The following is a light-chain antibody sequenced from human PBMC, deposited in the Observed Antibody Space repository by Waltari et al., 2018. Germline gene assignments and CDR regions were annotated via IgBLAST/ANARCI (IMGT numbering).Light chain of an antibody. Sequence: SCTSSRITRTFLACSQQKPGQAPRLLTYGASNSATGVPPRFSGSGSGTDFSLTISGLEPEDSAVYYCQHHFRLPATFGQGPKVEIE. CDR2: GAS. CDR3: QHHFRLPAT. CDR1: RITRTF. J-gene: IGKJ1*01. V-gene: IGKV3-20*01.